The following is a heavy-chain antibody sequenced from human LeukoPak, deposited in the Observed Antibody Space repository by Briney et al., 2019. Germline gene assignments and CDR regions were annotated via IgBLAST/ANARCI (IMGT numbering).Heavy chain of an antibody. CDR2: IYHSGST. CDR3: ARSPWIQLWLGGFDI. D-gene: IGHD5-18*01. Sequence: SETMSLTCAVSGYSISSGYYRGWIRQPPGKRMEWIGSIYHSGSTYYNPSLKSRVSISVDTSKNQFSLKLSSVTAADTAVYYCARSPWIQLWLGGFDIWGQGTMVTVSS. CDR1: GYSISSGYY. J-gene: IGHJ3*02. V-gene: IGHV4-38-2*01.